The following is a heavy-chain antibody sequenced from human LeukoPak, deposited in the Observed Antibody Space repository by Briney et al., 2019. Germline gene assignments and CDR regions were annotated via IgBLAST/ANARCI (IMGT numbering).Heavy chain of an antibody. CDR3: ARTDGFDI. V-gene: IGHV3-48*01. Sequence: PGGSLRLSCAASGFTFNSYSMNWVRQAPGKGLEWISYISSGVTTQYYADSVKGRFTISRDDAKNSLYLQMNSLRAEDTAVYYCARTDGFDIWGQGTMVTVSS. CDR2: ISSGVTTQ. CDR1: GFTFNSYS. J-gene: IGHJ3*02.